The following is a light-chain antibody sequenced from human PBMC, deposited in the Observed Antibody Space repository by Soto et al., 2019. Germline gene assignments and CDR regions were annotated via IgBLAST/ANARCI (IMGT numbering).Light chain of an antibody. J-gene: IGLJ2*01. CDR1: SNDVGGYNF. Sequence: QSALTQPRSVSGSPGQSVTISCTGTSNDVGGYNFVSWYQQHPGKVPKLFIYDVSRRPSGVPDRFSGSKSGNTAYLPISGLQAEDEADFYCSSYAGSYTLEFGGGTKVTVL. CDR2: DVS. V-gene: IGLV2-11*01. CDR3: SSYAGSYTLE.